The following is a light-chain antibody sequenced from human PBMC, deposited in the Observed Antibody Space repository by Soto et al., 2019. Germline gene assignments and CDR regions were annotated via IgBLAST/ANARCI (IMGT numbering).Light chain of an antibody. V-gene: IGKV3-20*01. CDR3: QHDGTSAL. CDR1: QSVSSSY. CDR2: DAS. J-gene: IGKJ3*01. Sequence: EIVLTQSPGTLSLSPGERATLSCRASQSVSSSYLAWYQQKPRQSPSLLIYDASRATGIPDRFSASGSGTDFTLSITRLEPEDFAVYYWQHDGTSALFGPGTKVEI.